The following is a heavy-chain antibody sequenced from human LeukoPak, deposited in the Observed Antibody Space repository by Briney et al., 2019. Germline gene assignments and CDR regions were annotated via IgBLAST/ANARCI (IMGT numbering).Heavy chain of an antibody. Sequence: PGGTLRLSCAASGFTFSSYAMHWVCQAPPKGLEWVAVISYDGSNKYYAHSLSGRFTISRENSKNNLYLQKNSLRAADTAAYYCARDFDRWLQLVYWGQGPLVTVSS. CDR3: ARDFDRWLQLVY. V-gene: IGHV3-30-3*01. D-gene: IGHD5-12*01. J-gene: IGHJ4*02. CDR2: ISYDGSNK. CDR1: GFTFSSYA.